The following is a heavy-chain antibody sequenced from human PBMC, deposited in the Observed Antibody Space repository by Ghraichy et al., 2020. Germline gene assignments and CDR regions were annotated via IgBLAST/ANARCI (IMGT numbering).Heavy chain of an antibody. D-gene: IGHD2-2*01. Sequence: GGSLTLSCAASGFTVSSNYMSWVRQAPGKGLEWVSVIYSGDKTYYADSVKGRFTISRDNSKNTLYLQMNSLRAEDTAVYYCARATRGWFDPWGQGTLVTVSS. J-gene: IGHJ5*02. CDR2: IYSGDKT. V-gene: IGHV3-53*01. CDR1: GFTVSSNY. CDR3: ARATRGWFDP.